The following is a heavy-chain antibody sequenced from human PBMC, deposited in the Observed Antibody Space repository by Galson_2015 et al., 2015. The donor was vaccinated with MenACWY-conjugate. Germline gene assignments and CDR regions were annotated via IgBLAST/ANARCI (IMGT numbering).Heavy chain of an antibody. D-gene: IGHD6-25*01. CDR2: IYWDDDK. CDR3: AHRRRGYSSAGWGCVGY. CDR1: GFSVTTRGVG. V-gene: IGHV2-5*02. Sequence: PALVKPTQTLTLTCTFSGFSVTTRGVGVGWIRQPPGKALEWLALIYWDDDKRYSPSLKSGLTITKDTSKNQVVLTMTNMDPVDTATYYCAHRRRGYSSAGWGCVGYWGRGTLVTVAS. J-gene: IGHJ4*02.